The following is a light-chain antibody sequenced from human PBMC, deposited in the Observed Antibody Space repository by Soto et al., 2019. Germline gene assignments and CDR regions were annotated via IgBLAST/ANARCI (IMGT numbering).Light chain of an antibody. V-gene: IGKV3D-15*01. J-gene: IGKJ1*01. CDR2: GAS. Sequence: EVVMTQSPVTLSVSPGEGATLSCRASQSVSSNLAWYQQKPGQTPRLLIYGASTRATGIPARFSGSGSGTEFTLTISSLQSEDFAVYFCQQYHNWPRTFGQGTKVEIK. CDR3: QQYHNWPRT. CDR1: QSVSSN.